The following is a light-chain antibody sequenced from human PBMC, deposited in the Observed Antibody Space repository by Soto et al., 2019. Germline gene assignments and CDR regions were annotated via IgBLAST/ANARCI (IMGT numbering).Light chain of an antibody. CDR1: QGISSY. V-gene: IGKV1-8*01. CDR2: AAS. CDR3: QQYNSYPWS. J-gene: IGKJ1*01. Sequence: MRMAGSPSLRSASTGDRVNITCLASQGISSYLAWYQQKPGKAPKLLIYAASTLQSGVPSRFSGSGSGTDFTLTICSLQPEHFATYYCQQYNSYPWSFGQGTKVDIK.